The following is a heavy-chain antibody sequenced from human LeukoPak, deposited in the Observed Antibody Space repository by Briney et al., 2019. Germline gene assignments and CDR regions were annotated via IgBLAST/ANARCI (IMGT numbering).Heavy chain of an antibody. CDR2: INSDGSAT. CDR1: GFTFSSYG. V-gene: IGHV3-74*01. CDR3: TRDHGLDV. J-gene: IGHJ6*02. Sequence: PGRSLRLSCAASGFTFSSYGMHWVRQAPGKGLMWVSQINSDGSATSCADPVKGRCTISRDNAKNMLYLEMNSLRVEDTAVYFCTRDHGLDVWGQGTTVTVSS.